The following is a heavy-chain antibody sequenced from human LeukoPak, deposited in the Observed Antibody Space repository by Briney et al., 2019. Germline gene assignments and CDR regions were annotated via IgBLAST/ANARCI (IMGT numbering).Heavy chain of an antibody. J-gene: IGHJ4*02. D-gene: IGHD5-12*01. V-gene: IGHV1-2*02. Sequence: ASVKVSCKASGYTFTSYYIHWMRQAPGQGLEWVGWINPNSGGSHYARRFQGRVTVTSDTSINTAYMELASLTTDGTAVYYCARGPRYGESCYDLGPYWGQGTLVTVSS. CDR1: GYTFTSYY. CDR3: ARGPRYGESCYDLGPY. CDR2: INPNSGGS.